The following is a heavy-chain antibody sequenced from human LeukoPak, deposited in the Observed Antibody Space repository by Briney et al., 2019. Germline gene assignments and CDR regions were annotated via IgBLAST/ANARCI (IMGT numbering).Heavy chain of an antibody. Sequence: GRSLRLSCAASGFTFSSYGMHWVRQAPGKGLEWVAVMSYDGSNKYYADSVKGRFTISRDNSKNTLYLQMNSLRAEDTAVYYCAKDGYCSSTSCLVYYYGMDVWGQGTTVTVSS. J-gene: IGHJ6*02. V-gene: IGHV3-30*18. CDR1: GFTFSSYG. D-gene: IGHD2-2*01. CDR2: MSYDGSNK. CDR3: AKDGYCSSTSCLVYYYGMDV.